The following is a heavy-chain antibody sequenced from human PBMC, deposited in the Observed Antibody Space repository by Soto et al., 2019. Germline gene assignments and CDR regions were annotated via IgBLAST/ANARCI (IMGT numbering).Heavy chain of an antibody. D-gene: IGHD1-1*01. CDR1: GYTFTSYA. V-gene: IGHV1-3*01. CDR2: INAGNGNT. J-gene: IGHJ6*02. CDR3: ESSRIQLEPYGMDV. Sequence: ASVKVSCKASGYTFTSYAIHWVRQAPGQRLEGMGWINAGNGNTKYSQKFQGRVTITRDTSASTAYMDLSSLRSEDTAVYYCESSRIQLEPYGMDVWGQGTTVNVSS.